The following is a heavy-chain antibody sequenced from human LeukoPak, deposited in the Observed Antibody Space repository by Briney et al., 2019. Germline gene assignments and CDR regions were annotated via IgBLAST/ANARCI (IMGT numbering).Heavy chain of an antibody. CDR3: ARARGSGSHFDY. CDR2: IYHSGST. D-gene: IGHD3-10*01. CDR1: GYSISSGYY. J-gene: IGHJ4*02. V-gene: IGHV4-38-2*02. Sequence: PSETLSLTCTVSGYSISSGYYWGWIRQPPGKGLEWIGSIYHSGSTNYNPSLRSRVTISVDTSKNQFSLKLSSVTAADTAVYYCARARGSGSHFDYWGQGTLVTVSS.